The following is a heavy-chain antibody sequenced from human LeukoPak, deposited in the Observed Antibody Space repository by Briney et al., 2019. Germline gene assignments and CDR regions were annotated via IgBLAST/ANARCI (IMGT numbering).Heavy chain of an antibody. J-gene: IGHJ5*02. CDR2: IYYSGST. CDR3: ARSFGVVSIGGGFDP. CDR1: GGSISSYY. D-gene: IGHD3-3*01. Sequence: PSETLSLTCTVSGGSISSYYWSWIRQPPGKGLEWIGYIYYSGSTNYKSSLKSRVTISEDTSKNQFSLKLSSVTAADTAVYYCARSFGVVSIGGGFDPWGQGTLVTVSS. V-gene: IGHV4-59*01.